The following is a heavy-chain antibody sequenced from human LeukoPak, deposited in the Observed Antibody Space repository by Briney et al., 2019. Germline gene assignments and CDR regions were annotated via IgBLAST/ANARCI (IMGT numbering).Heavy chain of an antibody. J-gene: IGHJ4*02. CDR3: TGLAAAATDY. CDR1: GFTFSNAW. Sequence: GGSLRLSCAASGFTFSNAWMSWVRQAPGKGLEWVGRIKSKTDSGTTDYAAPVKGRFTISRDDSKNTPYLQMNSLKTEDTAVYYCTGLAAAATDYWGQGTLVTVSS. V-gene: IGHV3-15*01. CDR2: IKSKTDSGTT. D-gene: IGHD6-13*01.